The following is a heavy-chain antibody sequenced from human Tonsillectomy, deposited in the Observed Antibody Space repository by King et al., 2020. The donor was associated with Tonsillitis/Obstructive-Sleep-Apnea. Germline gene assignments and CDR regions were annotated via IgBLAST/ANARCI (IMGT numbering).Heavy chain of an antibody. CDR3: ASSDDYGGNSLPFDY. D-gene: IGHD4-23*01. Sequence: QLVQSGSEVKKPGKSLKISCKGFGYSFTNYWIAWVRQMPGKGLEWMGIIYPGDSDTRYSPSFQGQVTISADKSSNTAYLQWSSLKASDTAMYYCASSDDYGGNSLPFDYWGQGTLVTVSS. J-gene: IGHJ4*02. V-gene: IGHV5-51*01. CDR2: IYPGDSDT. CDR1: GYSFTNYW.